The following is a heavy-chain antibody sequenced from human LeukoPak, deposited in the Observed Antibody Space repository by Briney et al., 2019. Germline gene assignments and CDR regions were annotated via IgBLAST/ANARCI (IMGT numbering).Heavy chain of an antibody. CDR2: IYTSGST. D-gene: IGHD1-14*01. CDR3: ARCNPYFDY. V-gene: IGHV4-4*09. J-gene: IGHJ4*02. Sequence: SETLSLTCTVSDGSISSYYWSWIRQPPGKGLEWIGYIYTSGSTNYNPSLKSRVTISVDTSKNQFSLKLSSVTAADTAVYYCARCNPYFDYWGQGTLVTVSS. CDR1: DGSISSYY.